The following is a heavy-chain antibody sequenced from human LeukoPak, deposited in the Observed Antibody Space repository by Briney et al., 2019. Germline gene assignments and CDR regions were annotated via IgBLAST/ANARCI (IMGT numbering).Heavy chain of an antibody. D-gene: IGHD1-26*01. J-gene: IGHJ3*02. CDR1: GYSFTSYW. CDR2: ISAYNGNT. Sequence: GESLKISCKGSGYSFTSYWIGWVRQAPGQGLEWMGWISAYNGNTNYAQKLQGRVTMTTDTSTSTAYMELRSLRSDDTAVYYCARRAYSGSPPGAFDIWGQGTMVTVSS. V-gene: IGHV1-18*04. CDR3: ARRAYSGSPPGAFDI.